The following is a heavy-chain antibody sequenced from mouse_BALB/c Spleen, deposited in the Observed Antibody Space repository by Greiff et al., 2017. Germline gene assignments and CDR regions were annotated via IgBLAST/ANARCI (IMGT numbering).Heavy chain of an antibody. V-gene: IGHV14-3*02. J-gene: IGHJ1*01. CDR2: IDPANGNT. CDR1: GFNIKDTY. D-gene: IGHD2-1*01. Sequence: DVKLQESGAELVKPGASVKLSCTASGFNIKDTYMHWVKQRPEQGLEWIGRIDPANGNTKYDPKFQGKATITADTSSNTAYLQLSSLTSEDTAVYYCANGNYGYWYFDVWGAGTTVTVSS. CDR3: ANGNYGYWYFDV.